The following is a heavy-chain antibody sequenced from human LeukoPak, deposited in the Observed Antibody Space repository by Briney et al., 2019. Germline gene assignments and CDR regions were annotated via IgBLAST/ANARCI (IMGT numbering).Heavy chain of an antibody. Sequence: GGSLRLSCAASGFTFSSFAMHWVRQAPGKGLEWVSGVTGTGGDTYYADSVKGRFTISRDNSKNTLYLQMNSLRAEDTAVYYCTTDEDWNYARKDVWGQGATVIVSS. CDR2: VTGTGGDT. J-gene: IGHJ6*02. V-gene: IGHV3-23*01. CDR1: GFTFSSFA. CDR3: TTDEDWNYARKDV. D-gene: IGHD1-7*01.